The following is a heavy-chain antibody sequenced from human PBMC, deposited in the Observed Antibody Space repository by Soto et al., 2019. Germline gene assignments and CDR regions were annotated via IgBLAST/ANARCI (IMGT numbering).Heavy chain of an antibody. Sequence: QVQLQESGPGLVKPSQTLTLTCTVSDDSITGGGYFWTWIRQLPGKGLEWLGSTYYRVNTFYNPSLTPRGTISLGPSQRRAALRLTSVPDADTAIYFCARGGSGTYHVWGQGTLVIVSS. CDR3: ARGGSGTYHV. J-gene: IGHJ4*02. CDR1: DDSITGGGYF. D-gene: IGHD3-10*01. V-gene: IGHV4-31*02. CDR2: TYYRVNT.